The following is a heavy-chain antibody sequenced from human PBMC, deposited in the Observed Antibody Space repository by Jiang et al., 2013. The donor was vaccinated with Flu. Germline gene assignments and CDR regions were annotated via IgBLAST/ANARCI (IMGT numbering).Heavy chain of an antibody. CDR1: EDGFTSYA. CDR2: VNTAKGDT. D-gene: IGHD6-13*01. V-gene: IGHV1-3*04. Sequence: GAEVKKPGASVKVSCKASEDGFTSYAIHWVRQAPGQRLEWMGWVNTAKGDTEYSQKFGGRVTISSDKSATTVYMELSSLRSEDTAVYYCARDSRLAATGDFSYWGQGTLVTVSS. CDR3: ARDSRLAATGDFSY. J-gene: IGHJ4*02.